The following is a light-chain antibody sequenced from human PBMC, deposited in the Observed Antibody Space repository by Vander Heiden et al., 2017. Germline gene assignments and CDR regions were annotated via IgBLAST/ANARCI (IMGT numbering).Light chain of an antibody. CDR2: ENK. J-gene: IGLJ3*02. V-gene: IGLV1-51*02. Sequence: QSVLTPPPSVSAAPGPRVTLSCSGSNSNMGNNYVSWYQQLPGTAPKLLIFENKKRPSGIPDRFAGSKSGTSAKLDITGLQTGDEAEYYGGTWDTSLSAGVFGGGTKLTVL. CDR3: GTWDTSLSAGV. CDR1: NSNMGNNY.